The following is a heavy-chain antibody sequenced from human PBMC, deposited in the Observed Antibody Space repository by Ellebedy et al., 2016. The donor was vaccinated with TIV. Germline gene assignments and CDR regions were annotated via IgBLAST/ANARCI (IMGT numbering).Heavy chain of an antibody. CDR3: AKNSLETLVTP. V-gene: IGHV3-23*01. D-gene: IGHD4-23*01. CDR2: ISGSADRT. J-gene: IGHJ4*02. CDR1: GFTFSSSA. Sequence: PGGSLRLSCAASGFTFSSSAMSWVRQAPEKGLEWVSTISGSADRTYYADSVKGRFTISRANSKNTLYLQMTSLRADDTALYYCAKNSLETLVTPWGQGTLVTVSS.